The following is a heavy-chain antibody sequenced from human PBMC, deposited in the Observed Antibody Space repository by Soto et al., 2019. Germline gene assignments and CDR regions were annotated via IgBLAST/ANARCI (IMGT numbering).Heavy chain of an antibody. V-gene: IGHV3-23*01. D-gene: IGHD1-1*01. Sequence: EVQLLESGGGLVQPGGSLRLSCAASGFTFSNYAVSWVRQAPGKGLEWVSTISAGGGSTYYADSVKGRFTVSRDNSKNTLFLQVISLRAEDTAIYYCAKVRWNDHNSDYWGQGTLFTVSS. CDR3: AKVRWNDHNSDY. CDR1: GFTFSNYA. CDR2: ISAGGGST. J-gene: IGHJ4*02.